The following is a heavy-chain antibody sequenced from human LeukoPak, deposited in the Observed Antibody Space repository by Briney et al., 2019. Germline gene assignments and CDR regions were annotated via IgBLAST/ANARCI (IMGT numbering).Heavy chain of an antibody. CDR2: IKPSGGST. J-gene: IGHJ4*02. Sequence: ASVKVFCYPSGYTSTSYYMHWVRQAPGQGPAWMGIIKPSGGSTSYAQKFQGRVTMTRDTSTSTVYMELSSLRSEGTAVYYCAIGERWLQMFFDYWGQGTLVTVSS. CDR1: GYTSTSYY. CDR3: AIGERWLQMFFDY. D-gene: IGHD5-24*01. V-gene: IGHV1-46*01.